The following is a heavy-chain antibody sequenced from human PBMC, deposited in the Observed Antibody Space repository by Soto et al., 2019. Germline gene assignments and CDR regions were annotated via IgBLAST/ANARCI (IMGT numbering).Heavy chain of an antibody. J-gene: IGHJ5*02. CDR2: IYYSGST. CDR1: GGSISSGGYY. D-gene: IGHD2-8*01. Sequence: QVQLQESGPGLVKPSQTLSLTCTVSGGSISSGGYYWSWIRQHPGKGLEWIGYIYYSGSTYYNPSLKSRVTISVDTSKNQVSLKLSSVTAADTAVYYCARDRTLGYCTNGVCYMGRNWFDPWGQGTLVTVSS. CDR3: ARDRTLGYCTNGVCYMGRNWFDP. V-gene: IGHV4-31*03.